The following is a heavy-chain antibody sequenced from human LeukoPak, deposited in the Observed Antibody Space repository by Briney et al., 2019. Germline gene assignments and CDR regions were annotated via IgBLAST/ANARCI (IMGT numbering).Heavy chain of an antibody. Sequence: SETLSLTCTVSGDSISSYYWDWIRQPPGKGLEWIGDIYYSGSTNYNPSLKSRVTISVDTSKNQFSLKLSSVTAADTAVYYCARQVPYYYDSSAFDYWGQGTLVTVSS. D-gene: IGHD3-22*01. J-gene: IGHJ4*02. CDR2: IYYSGST. CDR3: ARQVPYYYDSSAFDY. CDR1: GDSISSYY. V-gene: IGHV4-59*08.